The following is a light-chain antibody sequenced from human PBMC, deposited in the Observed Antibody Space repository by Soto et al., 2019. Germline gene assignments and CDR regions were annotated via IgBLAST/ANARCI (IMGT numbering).Light chain of an antibody. CDR3: SSYTNINTRACV. CDR1: SGDIGSYNR. Sequence: QSVLTQPASVSGSPGQSITISCTGTSGDIGSYNRVSWYQQHPGKAPKLIIYEVTDRPSGVSNRFSGSKSGNTASLTISGLQAEDEAEYYCSSYTNINTRACVXGTGTRSPS. J-gene: IGLJ1*01. V-gene: IGLV2-14*01. CDR2: EVT.